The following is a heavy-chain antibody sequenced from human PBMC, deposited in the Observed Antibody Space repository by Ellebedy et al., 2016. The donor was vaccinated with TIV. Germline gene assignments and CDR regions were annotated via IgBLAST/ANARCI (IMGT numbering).Heavy chain of an antibody. CDR2: INHSGST. CDR1: GGSFSGYF. Sequence: MPGGSLRLSCAVYGGSFSGYFWNWIRQFPGKGLEWIGEINHSGSTNYNPSLKSRVTISVDTSKNQFSLRLNSVTAADTALYYCARGGTEAFEYWGQGTLVTVSS. CDR3: ARGGTEAFEY. V-gene: IGHV4-34*01. J-gene: IGHJ4*02.